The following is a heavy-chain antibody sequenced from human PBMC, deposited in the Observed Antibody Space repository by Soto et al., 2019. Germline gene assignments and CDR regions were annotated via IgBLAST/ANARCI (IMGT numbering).Heavy chain of an antibody. J-gene: IGHJ5*02. V-gene: IGHV3-21*01. CDR1: GFTFSSYS. D-gene: IGHD6-13*01. CDR3: ARDIPSRYIAAAANNWFDP. Sequence: GGSLRLSCAASGFTFSSYSMNWVRQAPGKGLEWVSSISSSSSYIYYADSVKGRFTISRDNAKNSLYLQMNSLRAEDTAVYYCARDIPSRYIAAAANNWFDPWGQGTLVTVSS. CDR2: ISSSSSYI.